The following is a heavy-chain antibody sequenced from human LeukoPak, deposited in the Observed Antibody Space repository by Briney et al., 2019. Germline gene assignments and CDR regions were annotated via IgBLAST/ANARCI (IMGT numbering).Heavy chain of an antibody. CDR3: AKSMVSLYGMDV. CDR2: IRYDGSNK. J-gene: IGHJ6*02. D-gene: IGHD5-18*01. CDR1: GFTFSSYG. Sequence: GGSLRLSCAASGFTFSSYGMHWVRQAPGKGLAWVAFIRYDGSNKYYADSVKGRFTISRDNSKNTLYLQMNSLRAEDTAVYYCAKSMVSLYGMDVWGQGTTVTVSS. V-gene: IGHV3-30*02.